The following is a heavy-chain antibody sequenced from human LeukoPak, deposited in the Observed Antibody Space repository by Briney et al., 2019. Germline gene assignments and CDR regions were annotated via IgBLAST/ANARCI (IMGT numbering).Heavy chain of an antibody. Sequence: ASVKVSCKASGGTFSSYAISWVRQAPGQGLEWMGGIIPIFGTANYAQKFQGRVTITADKSTSTAYMELSSLRSEDTAVYYCARAASYYDSTCGYWGQGTLVTVSS. J-gene: IGHJ4*02. CDR2: IIPIFGTA. CDR1: GGTFSSYA. V-gene: IGHV1-69*06. D-gene: IGHD3-22*01. CDR3: ARAASYYDSTCGY.